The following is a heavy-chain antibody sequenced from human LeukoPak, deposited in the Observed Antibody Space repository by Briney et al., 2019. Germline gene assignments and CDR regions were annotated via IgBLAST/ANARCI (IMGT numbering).Heavy chain of an antibody. Sequence: ASVKVSCKASGYTFTSYYMHWVRQAPGQGLEWMGIINPSGGSTSYAQKFQGRVTVTRDTSTSTVHMELSSLRSEDTAVYFCARDPPICSGGSCYSGSYMDVWGKGTTVTIFS. D-gene: IGHD2-15*01. J-gene: IGHJ6*03. CDR3: ARDPPICSGGSCYSGSYMDV. V-gene: IGHV1-46*01. CDR2: INPSGGST. CDR1: GYTFTSYY.